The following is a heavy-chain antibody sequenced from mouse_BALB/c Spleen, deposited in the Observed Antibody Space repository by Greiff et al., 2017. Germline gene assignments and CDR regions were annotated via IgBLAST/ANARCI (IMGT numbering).Heavy chain of an antibody. J-gene: IGHJ4*01. CDR1: GFTFSSYA. V-gene: IGHV5-9-4*01. CDR2: ISSGGSYT. CDR3: ERVYYYAMDY. Sequence: DVHLVESGGGLVKHGGSLKLSCAASGFTFSSYAMSWVRQSPEKRLEWVAEISSGGSYTYYPDTVTGRFTISRDNAKNTLYLEMSSLRSEDTAMYYCERVYYYAMDYWGQGTSVTVSS.